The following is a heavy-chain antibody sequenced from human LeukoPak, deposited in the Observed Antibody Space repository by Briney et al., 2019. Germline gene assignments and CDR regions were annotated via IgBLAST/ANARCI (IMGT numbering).Heavy chain of an antibody. Sequence: ASVKVSCKASGYTFTGYYMHWVRQAPGQGLEWTGRINPNSGVTNYAQKFQGRVTMTRATYIITAYMELSRLRSDDTAVYYCASYPRYSSSPPFDYWGQGTLVTVSS. CDR1: GYTFTGYY. V-gene: IGHV1-2*06. D-gene: IGHD6-19*01. J-gene: IGHJ4*02. CDR2: INPNSGVT. CDR3: ASYPRYSSSPPFDY.